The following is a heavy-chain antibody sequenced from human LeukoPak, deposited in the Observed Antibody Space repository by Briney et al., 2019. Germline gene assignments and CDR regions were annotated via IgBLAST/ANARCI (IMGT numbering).Heavy chain of an antibody. Sequence: GASVNVSCKASGGTFSSYAISWVRQAPGQGLEWMGGIIPIFGTANYAQKFQGRVTITADESTSTAYMELSSLRSEDTAVYYCARDAHMPDIVVVPAAPYYYCYYGMDVWGQGTTVTVSS. V-gene: IGHV1-69*13. CDR3: ARDAHMPDIVVVPAAPYYYCYYGMDV. D-gene: IGHD2-2*01. CDR2: IIPIFGTA. J-gene: IGHJ6*02. CDR1: GGTFSSYA.